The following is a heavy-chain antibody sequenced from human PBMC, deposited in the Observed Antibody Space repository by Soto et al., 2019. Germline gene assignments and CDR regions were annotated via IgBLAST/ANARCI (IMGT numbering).Heavy chain of an antibody. CDR1: GYTFTSYG. D-gene: IGHD6-13*01. J-gene: IGHJ5*02. Sequence: SVKVSCKASGYTFTSYGISWVRQAPGQGLEWMGRIIPILGIANYAQKFQGRVTITADKSTSTAYMELSSLRSEDTAVYYCASSRPTPAAGRSSWYRGQPYNWFDPWGQGTLVTVSS. CDR3: ASSRPTPAAGRSSWYRGQPYNWFDP. V-gene: IGHV1-69*04. CDR2: IIPILGIA.